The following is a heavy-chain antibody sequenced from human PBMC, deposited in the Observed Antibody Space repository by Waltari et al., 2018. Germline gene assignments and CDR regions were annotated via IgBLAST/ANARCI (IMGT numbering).Heavy chain of an antibody. Sequence: EVQLVESGGGLIQPGGSLRLSCAASGFTVSSNYMSWFRQAPGKGLEWVSVIYSGGSTYYADSVKGRFTISRDNSKNTLYLQMNSLRAEDTAVYYCAGHCSGGSCYDFDYWGQGTLVTVSS. J-gene: IGHJ4*02. D-gene: IGHD2-15*01. CDR1: GFTVSSNY. CDR2: IYSGGST. CDR3: AGHCSGGSCYDFDY. V-gene: IGHV3-53*01.